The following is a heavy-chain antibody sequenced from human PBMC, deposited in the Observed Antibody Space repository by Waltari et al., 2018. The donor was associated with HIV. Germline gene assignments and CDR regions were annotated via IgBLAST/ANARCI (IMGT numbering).Heavy chain of an antibody. CDR1: GYTFTGYY. CDR3: ARQMTFYDAFDI. V-gene: IGHV1-2*02. Sequence: QVQLVQSGAEVRKPGASVKVSCKTSGYTFTGYYMHWVRQAPGQGLEWMGWIYPETGDTNYAEKFQGRVTMTRDTSITTVYVDLRGLRSDDTAMYYCARQMTFYDAFDIWGQGTMVTVSS. J-gene: IGHJ3*02. CDR2: IYPETGDT.